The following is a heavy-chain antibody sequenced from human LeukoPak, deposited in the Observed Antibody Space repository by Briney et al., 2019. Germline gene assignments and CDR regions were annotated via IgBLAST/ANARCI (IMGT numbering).Heavy chain of an antibody. V-gene: IGHV3-23*01. J-gene: IGHJ4*02. CDR1: GFTFSNFA. CDR3: AKDSGRGYSYGFFDF. CDR2: ISGSGDST. D-gene: IGHD5-18*01. Sequence: PGGSLRLSCAASGFTFSNFAMSWVRQAPGKGLQWVSAISGSGDSTYCPDSVKGRFAISRDDSKNTLYLQMDSLRADDTAVYYCAKDSGRGYSYGFFDFWGQGTLVTVSS.